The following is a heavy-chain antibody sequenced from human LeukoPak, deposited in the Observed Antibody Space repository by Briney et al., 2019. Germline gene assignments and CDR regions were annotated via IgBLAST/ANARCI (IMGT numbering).Heavy chain of an antibody. D-gene: IGHD6-19*01. CDR1: GFTFDDYA. Sequence: GGSLRLSCTTSGFTFDDYAMSWVRQAPGKGLEWLGFIRSKPYGGTSEYAASVKGRFTISRDDSKSIAYLQMNSLKTEDTAVYYCTRHSSGWRFDPWGQGTLVTVSS. J-gene: IGHJ5*02. CDR3: TRHSSGWRFDP. CDR2: IRSKPYGGTS. V-gene: IGHV3-49*04.